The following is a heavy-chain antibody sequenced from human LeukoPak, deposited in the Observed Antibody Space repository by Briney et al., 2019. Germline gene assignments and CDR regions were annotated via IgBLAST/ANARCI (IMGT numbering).Heavy chain of an antibody. J-gene: IGHJ4*02. CDR2: ISSSSSYI. CDR3: AREQIAAAGGGDSFDY. D-gene: IGHD6-13*01. Sequence: GGSLRLSCAASGFTFSSYSMNWVRQAPGKGLEWVSSISSSSSYIYYADSVKGRFTISRDNAKNSLYLQMNSLRAEDTAVYYCAREQIAAAGGGDSFDYWGQGTLVTVSS. V-gene: IGHV3-21*01. CDR1: GFTFSSYS.